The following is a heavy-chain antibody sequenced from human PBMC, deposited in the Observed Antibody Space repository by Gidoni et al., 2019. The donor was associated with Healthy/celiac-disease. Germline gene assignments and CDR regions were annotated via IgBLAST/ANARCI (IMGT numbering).Heavy chain of an antibody. J-gene: IGHJ3*02. CDR2: IYYSGST. CDR3: ARHKKSYCSGGSCYSVAFDI. V-gene: IGHV4-39*01. D-gene: IGHD2-15*01. Sequence: GWIRQPPGKGLEWIGSIYYSGSTYYNPSLKSRVTISVDTSKNQFSLKLSSVTAADTAVYYCARHKKSYCSGGSCYSVAFDIWGQGTMVTVSS.